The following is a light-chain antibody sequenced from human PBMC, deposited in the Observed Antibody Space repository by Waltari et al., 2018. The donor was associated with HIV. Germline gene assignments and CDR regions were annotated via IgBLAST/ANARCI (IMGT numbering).Light chain of an antibody. Sequence: QSALTQPASVSGSPGQSITISCTGTSRAVGNYNYVSWYQQHPGKAPKLMIYDVSKRPSGVSNRFSGSKSGNTASLTISGLQAEDEADYYCCSYAGSSTFVFGTGTKVTVL. V-gene: IGLV2-23*02. CDR3: CSYAGSSTFV. CDR1: SRAVGNYNY. CDR2: DVS. J-gene: IGLJ1*01.